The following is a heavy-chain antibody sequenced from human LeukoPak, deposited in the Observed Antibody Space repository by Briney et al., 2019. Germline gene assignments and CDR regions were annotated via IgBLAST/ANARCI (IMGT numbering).Heavy chain of an antibody. CDR2: IYHGGST. CDR1: GYSITSGSS. Sequence: SQTLSLTRTVSGYSITSGSSWAWIRQPPGKGLEWIGSIYHGGSTHYNPSLKSRATMSVDPSKNQFSLKLSSVTAADAAVYYCARDPGIAVAGDMDVWGKGTTVTISS. J-gene: IGHJ6*03. D-gene: IGHD6-19*01. V-gene: IGHV4-38-2*02. CDR3: ARDPGIAVAGDMDV.